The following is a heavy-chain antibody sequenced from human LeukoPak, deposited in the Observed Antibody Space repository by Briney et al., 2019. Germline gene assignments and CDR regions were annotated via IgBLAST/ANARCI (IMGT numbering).Heavy chain of an antibody. V-gene: IGHV4-59*08. J-gene: IGHJ3*02. CDR1: GGSLSSYY. Sequence: SETLSLTCTVSGGSLSSYYWSWIRQPPGKGLEWIGNIYNSGSTNYNPSLKSRVTISVDTSKKQLSLKLSSVTAADTAVYYCARQTTRYCSGGDCYSNSASGMWGQGTMVTVSS. CDR2: IYNSGST. D-gene: IGHD2-15*01. CDR3: ARQTTRYCSGGDCYSNSASGM.